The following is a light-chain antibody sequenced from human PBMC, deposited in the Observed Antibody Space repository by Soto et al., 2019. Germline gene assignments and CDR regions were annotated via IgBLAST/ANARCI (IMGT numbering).Light chain of an antibody. CDR3: AAWDDSLSGVV. CDR2: RNN. J-gene: IGLJ2*01. CDR1: SSNIGSNY. V-gene: IGLV1-47*01. Sequence: QSVLTQPPSESGIPGQRVTISCSGSSSNIGSNYVYWYQQLPGTAPKLLIYRNNQRPSGVPDRFSGSKSGTSASLAISGLRSEDEADYYCAAWDDSLSGVVFGGRTKLTVL.